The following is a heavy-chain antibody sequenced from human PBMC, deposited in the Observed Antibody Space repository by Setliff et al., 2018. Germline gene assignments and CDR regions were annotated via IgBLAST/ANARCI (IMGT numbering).Heavy chain of an antibody. V-gene: IGHV4-61*02. CDR2: LHTSGST. D-gene: IGHD1-26*01. J-gene: IGHJ4*02. CDR3: ARDNTIVGATDY. CDR1: GGSISSGSYY. Sequence: SETLSLTCAVSGGSISSGSYYWSWIRQPAGKGLEWVGRLHTSGSTNYNPSLGGRVTISVDTSKNQFSLRLSSVTAADTALYFCARDNTIVGATDYWGQGTLVTV.